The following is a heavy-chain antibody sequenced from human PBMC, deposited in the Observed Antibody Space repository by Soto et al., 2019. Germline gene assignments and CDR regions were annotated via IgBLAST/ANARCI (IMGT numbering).Heavy chain of an antibody. J-gene: IGHJ3*02. CDR2: MNPNSGNT. CDR1: GYTFTSYD. CDR3: ARGRNSSGSGIVGKDAFDI. V-gene: IGHV1-8*01. Sequence: ASVKVSCKASGYTFTSYDINWVRQATGQGLEWMGWMNPNSGNTGYAQKFQGRVTMTRNTSISKAYMELSSLRSEDTAVYYCARGRNSSGSGIVGKDAFDIWGQRTMVTVS. D-gene: IGHD3-10*01.